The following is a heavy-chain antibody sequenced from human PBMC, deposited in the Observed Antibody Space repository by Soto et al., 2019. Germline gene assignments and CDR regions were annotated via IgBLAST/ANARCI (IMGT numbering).Heavy chain of an antibody. D-gene: IGHD4-17*01. CDR1: GFTFSSYA. CDR2: ISGSGGST. CDR3: AKFPLRWTGEDHDY. Sequence: EVQLLESGGGLVQPGGSLRLSCAASGFTFSSYAMSWVRQAPGKGLEWVSAISGSGGSTYYADSVKGRFTISRDNSKSTLYLQMNSLRAEDTAVYYCAKFPLRWTGEDHDYWGQGTLVTVSS. V-gene: IGHV3-23*01. J-gene: IGHJ4*02.